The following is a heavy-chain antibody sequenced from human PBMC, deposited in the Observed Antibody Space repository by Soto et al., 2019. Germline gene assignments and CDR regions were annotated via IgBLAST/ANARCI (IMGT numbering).Heavy chain of an antibody. V-gene: IGHV3-7*01. CDR1: GFTFSSYW. CDR3: ARTRGFVVVVAARSYYFDY. D-gene: IGHD2-15*01. J-gene: IGHJ4*02. CDR2: IKQDGSEK. Sequence: GGSLILSCAASGFTFSSYWMSWVRQAPGKGLEWVANIKQDGSEKYYVDSVKGRFTISRDNAKNSLYLQMNSLRAEDTAVYYCARTRGFVVVVAARSYYFDYWGQGTLVTVSS.